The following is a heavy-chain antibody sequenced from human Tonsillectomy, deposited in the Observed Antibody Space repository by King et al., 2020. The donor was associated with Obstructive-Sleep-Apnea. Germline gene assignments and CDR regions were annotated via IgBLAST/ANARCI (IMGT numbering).Heavy chain of an antibody. Sequence: QLVQSGGGLVQPGGSLRLSCAASGITFSSYSMNWVRQAPGKGLEWVSYISSSTSTIYYEDSVKGRFTISRDNAKNSLYLQMNSLRAEDTAVYYCATGGPDAFDFWGRGTMVTVSS. CDR3: ATGGPDAFDF. CDR2: ISSSTSTI. CDR1: GITFSSYS. D-gene: IGHD3-16*01. J-gene: IGHJ3*01. V-gene: IGHV3-48*04.